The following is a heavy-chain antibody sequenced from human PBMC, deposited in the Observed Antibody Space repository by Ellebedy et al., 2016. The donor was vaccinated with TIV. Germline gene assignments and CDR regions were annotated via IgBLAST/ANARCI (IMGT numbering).Heavy chain of an antibody. CDR3: AKDIGSRHLRGGSDGMDV. J-gene: IGHJ6*02. Sequence: SLKISCAASGFTFDDYAMHWVRQAPGKGLEWVSGISWNSGSIGYADSVKGRFTISRDNAKNSLYLQMNSLRAEDTALYYCAKDIGSRHLRGGSDGMDVWGQGTTVTVSS. CDR1: GFTFDDYA. V-gene: IGHV3-9*01. D-gene: IGHD3-10*01. CDR2: ISWNSGSI.